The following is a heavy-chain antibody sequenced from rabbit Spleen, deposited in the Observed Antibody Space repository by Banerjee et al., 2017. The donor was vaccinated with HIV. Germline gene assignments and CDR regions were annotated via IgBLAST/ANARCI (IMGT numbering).Heavy chain of an antibody. Sequence: QEQLVESGGDLVKPEGSLTLPCTASGFSFNDDYVMCWVRQSPGKGLKWIACINTWSNRPVYASWAKGRFPMSKTSSTTVTLQMPSLTAADTATYFCARDLPGVIGWNFGWWGQGTLVTVS. CDR3: ARDLPGVIGWNFGW. J-gene: IGHJ6*01. CDR2: INTWSNRP. CDR1: GFSFNDDYV. D-gene: IGHD4-1*01. V-gene: IGHV1S45*01.